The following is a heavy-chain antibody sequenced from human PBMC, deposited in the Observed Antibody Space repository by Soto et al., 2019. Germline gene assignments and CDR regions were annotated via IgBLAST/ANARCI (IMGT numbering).Heavy chain of an antibody. CDR2: ISNSGST. CDR1: GGSVTSDGDY. D-gene: IGHD4-17*01. CDR3: ATESGSTYGYFDY. J-gene: IGHJ4*02. Sequence: SETLSLTCTVSGGSVTSDGDYWSWIRHSPGKGLEWIGYISNSGSTGYNPSLKTRLSMSVDRSKNQFTLRLTSVTAADTAVYFCATESGSTYGYFDYWGQGTRVTVSS. V-gene: IGHV4-30-4*01.